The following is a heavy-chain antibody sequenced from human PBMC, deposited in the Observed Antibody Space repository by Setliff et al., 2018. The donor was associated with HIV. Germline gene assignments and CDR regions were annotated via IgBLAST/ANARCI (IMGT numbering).Heavy chain of an antibody. CDR1: GFSFSSYG. J-gene: IGHJ6*03. CDR3: AKDPTSHWGYYMDV. CDR2: MSYDGGNK. V-gene: IGHV3-30*18. D-gene: IGHD7-27*01. Sequence: GGSLRLSCAASGFSFSSYGMHWVRQAPGKGLEWVALMSYDGGNKFYADSVKGQFTISRDNSKNTLYPQMNSPRPEDTAVYYCAKDPTSHWGYYMDVWGKGTTVTVSS.